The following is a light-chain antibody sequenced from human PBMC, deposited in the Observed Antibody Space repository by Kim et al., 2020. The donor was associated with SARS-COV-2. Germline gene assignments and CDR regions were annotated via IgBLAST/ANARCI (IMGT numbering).Light chain of an antibody. CDR2: AAS. CDR3: QQSNNFPIT. J-gene: IGKJ5*01. Sequence: DVQMTQSPSSVSASVGDRVTISCRASQGIASWLAWYQQKPGKAPKLLIYAASALQSGVPSRFSGSGSGTDFTLTISNLQPEDFATYYCQQSNNFPITFGQGTRLEIK. V-gene: IGKV1-12*01. CDR1: QGIASW.